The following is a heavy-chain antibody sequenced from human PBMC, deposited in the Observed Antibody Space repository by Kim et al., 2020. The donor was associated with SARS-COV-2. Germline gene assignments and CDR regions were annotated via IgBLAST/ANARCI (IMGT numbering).Heavy chain of an antibody. CDR2: INTNTGNP. D-gene: IGHD3-10*01. CDR3: AILWFGELFPSSFDP. V-gene: IGHV7-4-1*02. J-gene: IGHJ5*02. Sequence: ASVKVSCKASGYTFTSYAMNWVRQAPGQGLEWMGWINTNTGNPTYAQGFTGRFVFSLDTSVSTAYLQISSLKAEDTAVYYCAILWFGELFPSSFDPWGQGTLVTVSS. CDR1: GYTFTSYA.